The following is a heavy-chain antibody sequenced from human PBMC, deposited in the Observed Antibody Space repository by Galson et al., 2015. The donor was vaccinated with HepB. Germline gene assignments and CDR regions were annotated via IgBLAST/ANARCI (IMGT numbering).Heavy chain of an antibody. J-gene: IGHJ6*03. CDR1: GGTFSSYA. D-gene: IGHD1-14*01. CDR2: IIPIFGTA. V-gene: IGHV1-69*13. Sequence: SVKVSCKASGGTFSSYAISWVRQAPGQGLEWMGGIIPIFGTANYAQKFQGRVTITADESTSTAYMELSSLRSEDTAVYYCAREDPTGGADYYYYYMDVWGKGTTVTVSS. CDR3: AREDPTGGADYYYYYMDV.